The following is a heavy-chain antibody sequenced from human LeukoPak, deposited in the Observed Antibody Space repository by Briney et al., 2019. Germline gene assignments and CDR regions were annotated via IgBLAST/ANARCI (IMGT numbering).Heavy chain of an antibody. D-gene: IGHD3-3*01. Sequence: GGSLRLSCAASGFTFSSYGMSWVRQAPGKGLEWVSAISGRGGSTYYADSVKGRFTISRDNSKNTLYLQMNSLRADDTAVYYCARSARLMKGVVEVTALDDWGQGTLVTVSS. CDR1: GFTFSSYG. CDR3: ARSARLMKGVVEVTALDD. CDR2: ISGRGGST. J-gene: IGHJ4*02. V-gene: IGHV3-23*01.